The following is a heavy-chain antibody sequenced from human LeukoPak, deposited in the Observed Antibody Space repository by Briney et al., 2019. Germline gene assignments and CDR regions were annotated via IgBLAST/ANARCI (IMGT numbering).Heavy chain of an antibody. V-gene: IGHV4-59*01. CDR2: ISYSGST. CDR3: ARGNAN. J-gene: IGHJ4*02. CDR1: GGSINSYY. Sequence: SETLSLTCTVSGGSINSYYWSWIRQPPGKGLEWIGYISYSGSTNYNPSLKSRVTISVDTSKNLFFLKLTSVTAADTALYYCARGNANWGQGTLVTVSS.